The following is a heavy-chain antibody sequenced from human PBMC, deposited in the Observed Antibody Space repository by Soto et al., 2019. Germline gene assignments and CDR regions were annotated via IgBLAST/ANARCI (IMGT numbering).Heavy chain of an antibody. J-gene: IGHJ1*01. D-gene: IGHD2-15*01. CDR1: GGSFSGYY. V-gene: IGHV4-34*01. Sequence: QVQLQQWGAGLLKPSETLSLTCAVYGGSFSGYYWSWIRQPPGKGLEWIGEISHSGSTNYNPSLKSRVTISVDTSKNQFSLKLSSVTAADTAVYYCARARIRSYFQHWGQGTLVTVSS. CDR2: ISHSGST. CDR3: ARARIRSYFQH.